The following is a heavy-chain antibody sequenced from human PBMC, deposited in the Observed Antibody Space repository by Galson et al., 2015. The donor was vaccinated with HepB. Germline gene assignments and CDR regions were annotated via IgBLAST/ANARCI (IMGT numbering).Heavy chain of an antibody. J-gene: IGHJ6*02. CDR2: INHDGSST. CDR1: GFTFSSYW. D-gene: IGHD3-10*01. V-gene: IGHV3-7*03. Sequence: TLRLSCAASGFTFSSYWMNWVRQAPGKGLEWVAHINHDGSSTYYVDSVKGRFTISRDNAKDSVYLQLDSLRAEDTAVYYCARRISLVRGIITKPDYYYGMDVWGQGTTVTVAS. CDR3: ARRISLVRGIITKPDYYYGMDV.